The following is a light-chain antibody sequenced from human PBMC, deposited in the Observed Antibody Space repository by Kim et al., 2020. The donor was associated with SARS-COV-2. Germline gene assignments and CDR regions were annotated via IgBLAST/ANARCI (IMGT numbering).Light chain of an antibody. V-gene: IGKV1-27*01. CDR2: AAS. Sequence: DVRMTQSPSSLSASVGDRVTITCRASQGIGNWLAWYQQKPGKVPKLLIYAASALHSGVPSRFSGSGSGTDFTLTINSLQPADFATYFCQNYKTAPRTFGQGTKLDIK. CDR3: QNYKTAPRT. CDR1: QGIGNW. J-gene: IGKJ1*01.